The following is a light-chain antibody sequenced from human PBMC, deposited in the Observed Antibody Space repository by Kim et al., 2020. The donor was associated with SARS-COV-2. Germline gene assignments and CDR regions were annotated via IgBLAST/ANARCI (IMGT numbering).Light chain of an antibody. CDR3: QQYENLVT. CDR2: DAY. Sequence: SAVVGDKFTFPCQAPEDISNSLNWYQQHPGKAPKLLIYDAYNLETGVTSRFSGRGSGTHFTFTISSLQPEDIAKYYCQQYENLVTFGKGTKVDIK. CDR1: EDISNS. V-gene: IGKV1-33*01. J-gene: IGKJ1*01.